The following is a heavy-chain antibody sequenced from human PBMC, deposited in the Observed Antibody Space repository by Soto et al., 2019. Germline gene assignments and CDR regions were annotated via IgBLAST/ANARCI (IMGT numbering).Heavy chain of an antibody. CDR2: IGAYNGNT. CDR1: GYTFTSYG. V-gene: IGHV1-18*01. Sequence: ASVKVSCKASGYTFTSYGISWVRQAPGQGLEWMGWIGAYNGNTNYAQKLQGRVTMTTDTSTSTAYMELRSLRSDDTAVYYCARDYYYDSSGYSRWFDPWGQGTLVTVSS. D-gene: IGHD3-22*01. J-gene: IGHJ5*02. CDR3: ARDYYYDSSGYSRWFDP.